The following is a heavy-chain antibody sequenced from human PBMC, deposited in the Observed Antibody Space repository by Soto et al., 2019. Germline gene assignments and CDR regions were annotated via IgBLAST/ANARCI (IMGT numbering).Heavy chain of an antibody. CDR1: GFTFSSYW. J-gene: IGHJ4*02. D-gene: IGHD1-20*01. V-gene: IGHV3-30*03. CDR3: ARDQTGITTTGGGRIDH. CDR2: ITYDGSNK. Sequence: GGSLRLSCAASGFTFSSYWMSGVRQAPGKGLEWVAVITYDGSNKYYADPVKGRFTISRDNSKNTLYLQMNSLRAEDTAVYYCARDQTGITTTGGGRIDHWGQGTLVTVSS.